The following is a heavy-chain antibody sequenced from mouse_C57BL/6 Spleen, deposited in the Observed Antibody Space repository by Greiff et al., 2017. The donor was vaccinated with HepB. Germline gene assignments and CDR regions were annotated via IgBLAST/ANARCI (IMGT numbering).Heavy chain of an antibody. J-gene: IGHJ2*01. D-gene: IGHD3-1*01. V-gene: IGHV1-69*01. CDR3: ARCDSEYYFDY. Sequence: QVQLQQPGAELVMPGASVKLSCKASGYTFTGYWMHWVKQRPGQGLEWIGEIDPSDSYTNYNQKFKGKATLTVDKSSSTAYMQLSSLTSEDSAVYYCARCDSEYYFDYWGQGTTLTVSS. CDR1: GYTFTGYW. CDR2: IDPSDSYT.